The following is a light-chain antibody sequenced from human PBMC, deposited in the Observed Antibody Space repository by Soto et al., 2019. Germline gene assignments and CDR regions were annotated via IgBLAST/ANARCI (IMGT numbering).Light chain of an antibody. J-gene: IGLJ1*01. CDR3: AAWDDSMTAIYD. Sequence: SVLTQPPSASGTPGQRVTISCSGSTSNIGSNAVYWYQHVPGTAPKLLIQSSSQRPSGVPDRFSGSKSGTSASLAISGLRSADEADYYCAAWDDSMTAIYDFANGTKVTV. CDR2: SSS. CDR1: TSNIGSNA. V-gene: IGLV1-47*02.